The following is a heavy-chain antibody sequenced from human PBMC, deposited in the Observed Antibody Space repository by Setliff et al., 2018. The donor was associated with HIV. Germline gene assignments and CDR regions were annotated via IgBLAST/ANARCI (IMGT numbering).Heavy chain of an antibody. D-gene: IGHD1-26*01. V-gene: IGHV4-34*01. CDR1: GGSFTDYY. CDR2: INHSGST. Sequence: SETLSLTCAVFGGSFTDYYWIWIRQPPGTGLKWIGEINHSGSTHYNPSLKSRVIISVDTSKNRFSLKVNSMTAADTAVSYCARGARLLAAYSDRWDYFYMAVWGKGTTVTVSS. J-gene: IGHJ6*03. CDR3: ARGARLLAAYSDRWDYFYMAV.